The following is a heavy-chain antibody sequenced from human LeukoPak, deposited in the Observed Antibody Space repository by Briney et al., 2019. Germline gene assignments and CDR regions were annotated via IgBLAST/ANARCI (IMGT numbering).Heavy chain of an antibody. CDR2: IYTSGSI. Sequence: PSETLSLTCTVSGGSISSGSYYWSWIRQPAGKGLEWIGRIYTSGSINYNPSLKSRVTISVDTSKTQFSLNLSSVTAADTAVYYCATGLLSIVGATTDYWGQGTLVTVSS. CDR1: GGSISSGSYY. CDR3: ATGLLSIVGATTDY. V-gene: IGHV4-61*02. J-gene: IGHJ4*02. D-gene: IGHD1-26*01.